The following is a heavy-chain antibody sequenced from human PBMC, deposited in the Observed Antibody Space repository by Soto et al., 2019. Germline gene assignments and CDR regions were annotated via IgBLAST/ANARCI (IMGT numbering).Heavy chain of an antibody. CDR3: ARAPNESYYFDY. Sequence: QVHLVQSGAEVKKPGASVKVSCKASGYTFTNYYIHWVRQAPGQGLEWLGIIRPRGGRTEYAQRFQGRGTMSQDTSTRTVYMELTRLSSEDTAVYYCARAPNESYYFDYWGQGTLVNVSS. CDR2: IRPRGGRT. D-gene: IGHD5-18*01. J-gene: IGHJ4*02. V-gene: IGHV1-46*01. CDR1: GYTFTNYY.